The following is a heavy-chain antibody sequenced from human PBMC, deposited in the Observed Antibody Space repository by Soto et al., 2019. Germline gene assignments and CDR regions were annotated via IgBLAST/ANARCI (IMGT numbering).Heavy chain of an antibody. CDR2: IYHSGST. Sequence: QLQLQESGSGLVKPSQTLSLTCAVSGGSISSGGYSWSWIRQPPGKGLEWIGYIYHSGSTYYNPSLKSRVTISVDRSKNQFSLKLSSVTAADTAVYYCARVSSITIFGVVIPNWFDPWGQGTLVTVSS. CDR3: ARVSSITIFGVVIPNWFDP. CDR1: GGSISSGGYS. J-gene: IGHJ5*02. V-gene: IGHV4-30-2*01. D-gene: IGHD3-3*01.